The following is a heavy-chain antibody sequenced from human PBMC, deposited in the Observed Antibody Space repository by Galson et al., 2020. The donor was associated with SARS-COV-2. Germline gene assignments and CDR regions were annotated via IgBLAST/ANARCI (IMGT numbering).Heavy chain of an antibody. CDR3: ARGFDY. CDR1: GGPISSYY. J-gene: IGHJ4*02. V-gene: IGHV4-59*01. Sequence: SETLSPTCTVSGGPISSYYWSWIRQPPGKGLEWIGYIYYSGSTNYNPSLKSRVTISVDTSKNQFSLKLSSVTAADTAVYYCARGFDYWGQGTLVTVSS. CDR2: IYYSGST.